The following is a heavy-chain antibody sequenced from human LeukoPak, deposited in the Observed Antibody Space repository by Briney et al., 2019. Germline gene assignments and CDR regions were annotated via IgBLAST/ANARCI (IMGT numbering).Heavy chain of an antibody. CDR1: GYTFTSYA. J-gene: IGHJ6*02. CDR2: INTNTGNP. CDR3: ARAYAYCSSTSCYTSIWTFYGMDV. V-gene: IGHV7-4-1*02. Sequence: GASVKVSCKASGYTFTSYAMNWVRQAPGQGLEWMGWINTNTGNPTYAQGFTGRFVFSLDTSVSTAYLQISSLKAEDTAVYYCARAYAYCSSTSCYTSIWTFYGMDVWGQGTTVTVSS. D-gene: IGHD2-2*02.